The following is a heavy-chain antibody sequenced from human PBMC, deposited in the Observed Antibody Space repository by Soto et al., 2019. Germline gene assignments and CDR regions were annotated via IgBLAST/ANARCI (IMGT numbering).Heavy chain of an antibody. D-gene: IGHD5-18*01. CDR2: INPSGGST. Sequence: ASVKVSCKASGYTFTSYYMHWVRQAPGQGLEWMGIINPSGGSTSYAQKFQGRVTMTRDTSTSTVYMELSSLRSEDTAVYYCARVYPSDTRYGYVGNNWLDSCGQGTRVTVSS. V-gene: IGHV1-46*03. CDR3: ARVYPSDTRYGYVGNNWLDS. J-gene: IGHJ5*01. CDR1: GYTFTSYY.